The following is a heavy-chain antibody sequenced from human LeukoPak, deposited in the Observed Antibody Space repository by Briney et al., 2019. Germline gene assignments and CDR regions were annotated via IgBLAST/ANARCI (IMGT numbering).Heavy chain of an antibody. V-gene: IGHV3-23*01. D-gene: IGHD6-13*01. CDR1: GFTLSSYA. J-gene: IGHJ4*02. Sequence: GGSLRLSCAASGFTLSSYAMSWVRQAPGKGLEWVSAISGSGGSTYYANSVKGRFTISRDNSKDTLYLQTNSLRAEDTAVYYCAKDSRIPAGGTEPSDYWGQGTLVTVSS. CDR3: AKDSRIPAGGTEPSDY. CDR2: ISGSGGST.